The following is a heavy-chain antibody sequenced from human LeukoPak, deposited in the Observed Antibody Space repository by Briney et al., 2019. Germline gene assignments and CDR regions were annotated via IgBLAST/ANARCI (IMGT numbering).Heavy chain of an antibody. Sequence: PGGSLRLSCAASGFTFSSYSMNWVRQAPGEGLEWVSYISSSSSTIYYADSVKGRFTISRDNAKNSLYLQMNSLRAEDTAVYYCARGRGYSYGAHFDYWGQGTLVTVSS. CDR1: GFTFSSYS. J-gene: IGHJ4*02. V-gene: IGHV3-48*01. CDR2: ISSSSSTI. CDR3: ARGRGYSYGAHFDY. D-gene: IGHD5-18*01.